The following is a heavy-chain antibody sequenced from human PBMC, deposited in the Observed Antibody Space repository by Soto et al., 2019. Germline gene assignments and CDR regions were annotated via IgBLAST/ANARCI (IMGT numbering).Heavy chain of an antibody. V-gene: IGHV3-23*01. D-gene: IGHD3-10*01. CDR3: AKVANGGEGDVLWHFDL. Sequence: EVQLLESGGNLIQPGGSLRLSCAASGFTFNSYAMSWVRQAPGKGLEWVSGISGSGNRTFYADSVKGQFTISRDNSKNTLYVQMNSLRAEDTAVYNCAKVANGGEGDVLWHFDLWGRGTLVTVSS. CDR2: ISGSGNRT. J-gene: IGHJ2*01. CDR1: GFTFNSYA.